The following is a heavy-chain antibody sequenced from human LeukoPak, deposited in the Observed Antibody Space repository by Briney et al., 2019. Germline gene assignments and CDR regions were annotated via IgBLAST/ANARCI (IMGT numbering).Heavy chain of an antibody. Sequence: SVTVSCKASGRTFSSYAISWVRQAPGQGLEWMGRIIPILGIANYAQKFQGRVTITADKSTSTAYMELSSLRSEDTAVYYCASVIAVAGTSFDYWGQGTLVTVSS. J-gene: IGHJ4*02. D-gene: IGHD6-19*01. V-gene: IGHV1-69*04. CDR3: ASVIAVAGTSFDY. CDR2: IIPILGIA. CDR1: GRTFSSYA.